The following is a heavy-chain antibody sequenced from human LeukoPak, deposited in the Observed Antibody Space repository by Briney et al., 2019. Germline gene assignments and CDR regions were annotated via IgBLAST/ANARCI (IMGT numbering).Heavy chain of an antibody. J-gene: IGHJ4*02. Sequence: PGGSLRISCAASGFSFSKYAMHWVRQAPGKGLEWVAVISFDETKKYYADSVKGRFTISRDNSNNTLFLQMNSLKTEDTAVYFCARMKVIKGASLDYWGQGSLVTVSS. CDR1: GFSFSKYA. CDR3: ARMKVIKGASLDY. V-gene: IGHV3-30-3*01. D-gene: IGHD2/OR15-2a*01. CDR2: ISFDETKK.